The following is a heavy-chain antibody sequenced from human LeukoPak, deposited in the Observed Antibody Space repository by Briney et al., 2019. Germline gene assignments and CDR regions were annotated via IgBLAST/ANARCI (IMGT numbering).Heavy chain of an antibody. CDR3: ARLLWDIVVVPAALPS. V-gene: IGHV4-39*01. CDR1: GGSISSSSYY. J-gene: IGHJ5*02. CDR2: IYYSGST. D-gene: IGHD2-2*02. Sequence: PSETLSLTCTVSGGSISSSSYYWGWIRQPPGKGLEWIGSIYYSGSTYYNPSLKSRVTISVDTSKNQFSLKLSSVTAADTAVYYCARLLWDIVVVPAALPSWGQGTLVTVSS.